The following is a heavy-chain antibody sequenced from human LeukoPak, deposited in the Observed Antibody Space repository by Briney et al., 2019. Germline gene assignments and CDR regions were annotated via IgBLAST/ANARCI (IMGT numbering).Heavy chain of an antibody. V-gene: IGHV3-64D*09. CDR1: GFTFSSYS. J-gene: IGHJ4*02. CDR3: VKDQNYYDSSYYFDY. Sequence: GGSLRLSCAASGFTFSSYSMHWVRQAPGKGLEYVSAISSNGGSTYYADSVKGRFTISRDNSKNTLYLQMSSLRAEDTAVYYCVKDQNYYDSSYYFDYWGQGTLVTVSS. D-gene: IGHD3-22*01. CDR2: ISSNGGST.